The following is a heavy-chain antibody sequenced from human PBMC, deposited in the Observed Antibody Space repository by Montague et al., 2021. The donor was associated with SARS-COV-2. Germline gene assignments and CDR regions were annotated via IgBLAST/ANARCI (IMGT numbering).Heavy chain of an antibody. CDR2: IDDSGTT. J-gene: IGHJ4*02. V-gene: IGHV4-34*11. CDR3: ARIGGWSGGF. CDR1: GGSFSGYY. D-gene: IGHD2-8*02. Sequence: SETLSLTCAVYGGSFSGYYWSWIRQPPGKGLEWIGYIDDSGTTRXXPSLRSRATISLDLSKNQFSLDLNSVTAADTAVYYCARIGGWSGGFWGQGTLVTVSS.